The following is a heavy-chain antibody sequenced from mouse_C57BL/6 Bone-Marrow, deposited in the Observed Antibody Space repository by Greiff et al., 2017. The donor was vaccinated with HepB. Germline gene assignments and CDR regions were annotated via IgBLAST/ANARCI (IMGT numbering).Heavy chain of an antibody. Sequence: EVQRVESGGGLVQPGGSLKLSCAASGFTFSDYGMAWVRQAPRKGPEWVAFISNLADSIYYADTVTGRFTISRENAKNTLYLEMSSLRSEDTAMYYCARHRLAGYAMDYWGQGTSVTVSS. J-gene: IGHJ4*01. V-gene: IGHV5-15*01. CDR3: ARHRLAGYAMDY. CDR1: GFTFSDYG. CDR2: ISNLADSI.